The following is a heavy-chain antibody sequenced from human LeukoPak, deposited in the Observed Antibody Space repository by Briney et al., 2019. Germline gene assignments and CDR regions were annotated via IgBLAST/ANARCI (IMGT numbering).Heavy chain of an antibody. D-gene: IGHD2/OR15-2a*01. CDR1: RITSSSYS. V-gene: IGHV3-48*01. J-gene: IGHJ3*02. Sequence: PGGSLRLSCVASRITSSSYSMNWVRQAPGKGLEWVSYISSFSGTINYADSVKGRFTISRDNAKNTLYLQMNSLRAEDTAVYYCVNSHGAFDIWGQGTMVTVSS. CDR3: VNSHGAFDI. CDR2: ISSFSGTI.